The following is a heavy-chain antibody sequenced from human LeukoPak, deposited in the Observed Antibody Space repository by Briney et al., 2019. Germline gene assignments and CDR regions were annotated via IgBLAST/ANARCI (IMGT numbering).Heavy chain of an antibody. CDR3: ARVSGSLPEYFQH. J-gene: IGHJ1*01. V-gene: IGHV1-2*02. CDR2: INPTSGGT. CDR1: GYTFTGYY. D-gene: IGHD1-26*01. Sequence: ASVKVSCKASGYTFTGYYMHWVRQAPGQGLEWMGWINPTSGGTNYAQKFQGRVTMTRDTSISTAYMELSRLRSDDTAVYYCARVSGSLPEYFQHWGQGTLVTVSS.